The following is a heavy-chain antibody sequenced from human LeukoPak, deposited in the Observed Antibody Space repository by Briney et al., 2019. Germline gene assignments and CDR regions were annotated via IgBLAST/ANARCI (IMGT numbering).Heavy chain of an antibody. CDR3: ARDGGLPPYYYYYMDV. Sequence: ASVKVSCKASGYTFTSYYMHWVRQAPGQGLEWMGIINPSGGSTSYAQKFQGRVTMTRDMSTSTVYMELSSLRSDDTAVYYCARDGGLPPYYYYYMDVWGKGTTVTVSS. D-gene: IGHD2-21*01. CDR1: GYTFTSYY. V-gene: IGHV1-46*01. CDR2: INPSGGST. J-gene: IGHJ6*03.